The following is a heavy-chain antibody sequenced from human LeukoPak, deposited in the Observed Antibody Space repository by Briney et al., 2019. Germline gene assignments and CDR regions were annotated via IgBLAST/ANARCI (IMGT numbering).Heavy chain of an antibody. CDR1: GGTFSSYA. D-gene: IGHD5-18*01. CDR2: IIPIFGTA. V-gene: IGHV1-69*13. J-gene: IGHJ4*02. Sequence: SVKVSCTASGGTFSSYAISWVRQAPGQGLEWMGGIIPIFGTANYAQKFQGRVTITADESTSTAYMELSSLRSEDAAVYYSARARGYSYGLHDYWGQGTLVTVSS. CDR3: ARARGYSYGLHDY.